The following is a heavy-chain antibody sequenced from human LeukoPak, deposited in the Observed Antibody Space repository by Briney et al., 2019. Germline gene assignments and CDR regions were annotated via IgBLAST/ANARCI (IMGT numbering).Heavy chain of an antibody. D-gene: IGHD1-26*01. V-gene: IGHV3-30*02. Sequence: GGSLRLSCAASGFTFSSYGMHWVRQAPDKGLEWVSFIRYDGSNKYYADSVKGRFTVSRDNSKNTLYLQMNSLRPEDTAVYYCARDPYSGSYGNYYYYFMDVWGKGTTVTISS. CDR3: ARDPYSGSYGNYYYYFMDV. CDR2: IRYDGSNK. J-gene: IGHJ6*03. CDR1: GFTFSSYG.